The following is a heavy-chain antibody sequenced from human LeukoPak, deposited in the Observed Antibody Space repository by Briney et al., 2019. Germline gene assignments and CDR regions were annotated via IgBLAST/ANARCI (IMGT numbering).Heavy chain of an antibody. CDR2: ISYDGSNK. CDR1: GFTFSSYG. CDR3: AKGDYSNSLYYYYGMDV. Sequence: GGSLRLSCAASGFTFSSYGMHWVRQAPGKGLEWVAVISYDGSNKYYADSVKGRFTISRDNSKNTLYLQMNSLRAEDTAVYYCAKGDYSNSLYYYYGMDVWGQGTTVTVSS. J-gene: IGHJ6*02. V-gene: IGHV3-30*18. D-gene: IGHD4-11*01.